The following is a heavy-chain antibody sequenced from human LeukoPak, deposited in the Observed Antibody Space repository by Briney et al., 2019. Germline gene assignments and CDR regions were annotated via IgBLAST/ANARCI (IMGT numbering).Heavy chain of an antibody. D-gene: IGHD1-26*01. V-gene: IGHV3-23*01. CDR3: AIGWELPRFGY. Sequence: PGGSLRLSCAASVFTFISDARNAVRQAPGKGLEWVSGISNSGDTTYYADSVKGRFTISRDNSKNRLYLQLDSLRAEDPAVYYCAIGWELPRFGYWGQGTLVTVSS. CDR1: VFTFISDA. J-gene: IGHJ4*02. CDR2: ISNSGDTT.